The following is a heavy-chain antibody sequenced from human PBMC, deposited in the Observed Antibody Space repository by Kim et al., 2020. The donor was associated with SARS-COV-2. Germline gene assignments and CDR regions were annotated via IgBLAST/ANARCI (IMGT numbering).Heavy chain of an antibody. CDR1: GYTFFNYG. D-gene: IGHD1-26*01. V-gene: IGHV1-18*01. CDR3: ARDNGTYHRQFSH. Sequence: ASVKVSCKASGYTFFNYGVSWVRQAPGQGLEWMGWISTYNGDTNYAQKFQGRVTMTTDTSTTTAYLEVKSLRSADTAVYYCARDNGTYHRQFSHWGQGTLVTVSS. J-gene: IGHJ4*02. CDR2: ISTYNGDT.